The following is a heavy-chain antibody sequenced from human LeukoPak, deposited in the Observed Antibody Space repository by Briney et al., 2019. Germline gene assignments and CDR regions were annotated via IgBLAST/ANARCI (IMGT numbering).Heavy chain of an antibody. CDR2: ISYDGSNK. D-gene: IGHD3-9*01. Sequence: GGSLRLSCAASGFTFSSYGMHWVRQAPGKGLEWVAVISYDGSNKYYADSVKGRFTISRDNSKNTLYLQMNSLRAEDTAVYYCAKDAIYDILTGYYYFDYWSQGTLVTVSS. J-gene: IGHJ4*02. V-gene: IGHV3-30*18. CDR1: GFTFSSYG. CDR3: AKDAIYDILTGYYYFDY.